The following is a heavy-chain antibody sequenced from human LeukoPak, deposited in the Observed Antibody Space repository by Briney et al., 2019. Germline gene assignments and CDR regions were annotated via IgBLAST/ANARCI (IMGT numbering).Heavy chain of an antibody. CDR1: GGSISSGSYY. Sequence: PSETLSLTCTVSGGSISSGSYYWSWIRQPAGKGLEWIGRIYTSGSTNYNPSLKSRVTISVDTSKNQFSLKLSSVTAADTAVYYCARTPLSVFGVDNWFDPWGQGTLVTVSS. CDR2: IYTSGST. D-gene: IGHD3-3*01. J-gene: IGHJ5*02. V-gene: IGHV4-61*02. CDR3: ARTPLSVFGVDNWFDP.